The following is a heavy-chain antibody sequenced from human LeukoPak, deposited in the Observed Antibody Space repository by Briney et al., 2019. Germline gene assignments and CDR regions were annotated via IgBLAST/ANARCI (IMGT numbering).Heavy chain of an antibody. CDR2: INPNSGGT. CDR3: ASAGATNNY. CDR1: GYTFTGYY. J-gene: IGHJ4*02. Sequence: ASVRVSCEASGYTFTGYYMHCVRHAPGQGLEWMGWINPNSGGTNYAKKFQGRVTMTRDTSMSTAYMELSRLRADDTAVYYCASAGATNNYWGQGTLVTVSS. D-gene: IGHD1-26*01. V-gene: IGHV1-2*02.